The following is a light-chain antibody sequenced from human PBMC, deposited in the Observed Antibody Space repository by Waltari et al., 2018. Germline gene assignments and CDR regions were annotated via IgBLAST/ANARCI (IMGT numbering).Light chain of an antibody. CDR2: VNSDGTH. J-gene: IGLJ3*02. CDR3: QTEGHGTWV. V-gene: IGLV4-69*01. Sequence: QLVLTQSPSASASLGPSIKLTCPLSSAHSINIIAWLQQQPERGPRYLMKVNSDGTHSKGDDIPDRFSGSSSGAERYLTSSSLQSEDEADYYCQTEGHGTWVFGGGTKVTVL. CDR1: SAHSINI.